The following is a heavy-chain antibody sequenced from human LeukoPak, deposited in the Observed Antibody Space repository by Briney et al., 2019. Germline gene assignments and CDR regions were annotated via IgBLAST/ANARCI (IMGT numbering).Heavy chain of an antibody. V-gene: IGHV1-69*01. D-gene: IGHD2-2*01. Sequence: GASVTVSCKASGGTFSSYAISWVRQAPGQGLEWMGGIIPIFGTANYAQKFQGRVTITADESTSTAYMELSSLRSEDTAVYYCARVVGYCSSTSCYYYYGMDVWGQGTTVTVSS. CDR2: IIPIFGTA. J-gene: IGHJ6*02. CDR3: ARVVGYCSSTSCYYYYGMDV. CDR1: GGTFSSYA.